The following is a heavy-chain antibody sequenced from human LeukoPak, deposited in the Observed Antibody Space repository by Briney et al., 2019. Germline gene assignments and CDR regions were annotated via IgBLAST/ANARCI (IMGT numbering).Heavy chain of an antibody. Sequence: PGGSLRLSCAASGFTFSSYAMSWVRQAPGKGLERVSAISGSGGSTYYADSVKGRFTISRDNSKNTLYLQMNSLRAEDTAVYYCAKARYSSGWYLSGFDYWGQGTLVTVSS. J-gene: IGHJ4*02. CDR3: AKARYSSGWYLSGFDY. CDR1: GFTFSSYA. CDR2: ISGSGGST. V-gene: IGHV3-23*01. D-gene: IGHD6-19*01.